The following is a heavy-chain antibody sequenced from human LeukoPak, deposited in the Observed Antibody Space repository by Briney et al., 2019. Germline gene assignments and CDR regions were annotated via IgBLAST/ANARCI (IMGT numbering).Heavy chain of an antibody. D-gene: IGHD2-15*01. Sequence: GGSLRLSCAASGFTFSSYSMNWVRQAPGKGLEWVSYISSSSSTIYYADSVKGRFTISRDNAKNSLYLQMNGLRAEDTAVYYCARDMGNGRYCSGGSCSNWFDPWGQGTLVTVSS. CDR3: ARDMGNGRYCSGGSCSNWFDP. J-gene: IGHJ5*02. V-gene: IGHV3-48*01. CDR2: ISSSSSTI. CDR1: GFTFSSYS.